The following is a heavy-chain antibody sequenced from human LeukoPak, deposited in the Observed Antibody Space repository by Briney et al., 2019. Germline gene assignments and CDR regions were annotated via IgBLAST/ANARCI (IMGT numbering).Heavy chain of an antibody. J-gene: IGHJ4*02. Sequence: ASVKVSCKVSGYTLTELSMHWVRQAPGKGLEWMGGFDPEDGETIYAQKFQGRVTMTEDTSTDTAYMELSSLRSEDTAVYYCATEGGDYYDSSGTLGYWGQGTLVTVSS. D-gene: IGHD3-22*01. CDR3: ATEGGDYYDSSGTLGY. CDR1: GYTLTELS. CDR2: FDPEDGET. V-gene: IGHV1-24*01.